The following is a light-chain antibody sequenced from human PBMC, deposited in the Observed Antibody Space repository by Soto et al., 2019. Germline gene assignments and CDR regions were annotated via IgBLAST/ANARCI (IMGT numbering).Light chain of an antibody. Sequence: QSVLTQPPSVSAAPGQTVTISCSGSSSNIGNNFVSWYQQLPGTAPKLLIYDNHKRPSGIPGRFSGSKSGTSATLGITGLQTGDEADYYCGTWDSSLSAVVFGGGTKLTVL. CDR1: SSNIGNNF. J-gene: IGLJ2*01. V-gene: IGLV1-51*01. CDR3: GTWDSSLSAVV. CDR2: DNH.